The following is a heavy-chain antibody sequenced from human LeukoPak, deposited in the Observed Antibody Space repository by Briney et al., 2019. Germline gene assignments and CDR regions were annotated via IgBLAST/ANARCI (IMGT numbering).Heavy chain of an antibody. V-gene: IGHV4-59*01. CDR3: ARGRKYVATIIN. D-gene: IGHD5-24*01. J-gene: IGHJ4*02. CDR2: IYYSGST. Sequence: KSSETLSLTCTVSGGSISSYYWSWIRQPPGKGLEWIGYIYYSGSTNYNPSLKSRVTISVDTSKNQFSLKLSSVTAADTAVYYCARGRKYVATIINWGQGTLVTVSS. CDR1: GGSISSYY.